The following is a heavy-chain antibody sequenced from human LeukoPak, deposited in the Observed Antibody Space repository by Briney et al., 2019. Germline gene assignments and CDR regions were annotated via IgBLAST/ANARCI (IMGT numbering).Heavy chain of an antibody. CDR3: AEGWGRISVAGEPGY. D-gene: IGHD6-19*01. Sequence: GGSLRLSCAASGFTFSRYAMSWVRQAPGKGLEWVALIWYDGRTKFHADSVKGRFTISRDNSANILYLQMSSLRVEDTAVYYCAEGWGRISVAGEPGYWGQGALVTVSS. CDR2: IWYDGRTK. V-gene: IGHV3-33*08. CDR1: GFTFSRYA. J-gene: IGHJ4*02.